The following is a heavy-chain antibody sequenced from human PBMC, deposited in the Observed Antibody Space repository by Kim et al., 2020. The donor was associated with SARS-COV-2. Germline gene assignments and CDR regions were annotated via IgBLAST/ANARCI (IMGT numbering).Heavy chain of an antibody. D-gene: IGHD6-19*01. V-gene: IGHV1-46*01. Sequence: KFQGRVTLTRDTSTSTVYMALSSLRSEDTAVYYCARGGEYYSSGWSGVDYWGQGTLVTVSS. CDR3: ARGGEYYSSGWSGVDY. J-gene: IGHJ4*02.